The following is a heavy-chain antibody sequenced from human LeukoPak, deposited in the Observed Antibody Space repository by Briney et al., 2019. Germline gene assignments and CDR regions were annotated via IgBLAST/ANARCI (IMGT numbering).Heavy chain of an antibody. CDR1: GFTFSSYW. J-gene: IGHJ4*02. D-gene: IGHD6-13*01. CDR3: ARDYARAAATIGYYFDY. Sequence: GGSLRLSCAASGFTFSSYWMSWVRQAPGKGLEWVAVISYDGSNKYYADSVKGRFTISRDNSKNTLYLQMNSLRAEDTAVYYCARDYARAAATIGYYFDYWGQGTLVTVSS. V-gene: IGHV3-30*03. CDR2: ISYDGSNK.